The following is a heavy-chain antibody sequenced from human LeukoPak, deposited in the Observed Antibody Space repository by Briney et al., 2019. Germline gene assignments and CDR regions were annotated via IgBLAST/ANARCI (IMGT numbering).Heavy chain of an antibody. V-gene: IGHV4-34*01. Sequence: SETLSLTCAVYGGSFSGYYWSWIRQPPGKGLEWIGEINHSGSTNYNPSLKSRVTISVDTSKNQFSLKLSSVTAADTAVYYCARHPIYDSSGYSFDYWGQGTLVTVSS. CDR2: INHSGST. CDR3: ARHPIYDSSGYSFDY. CDR1: GGSFSGYY. J-gene: IGHJ4*02. D-gene: IGHD3-22*01.